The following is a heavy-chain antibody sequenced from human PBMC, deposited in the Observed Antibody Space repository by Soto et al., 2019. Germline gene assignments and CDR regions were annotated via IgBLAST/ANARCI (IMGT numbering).Heavy chain of an antibody. Sequence: GSLRLSCAASGFTFSSYGMHWVRQAPGKGLEWVAVIWYDGSNKYYADSVKGRFTISRDNSKNTLYLQMNSLRAEDTAVYYCARDLQEPIAAHAYYYYGMDVWGQGTTVTVSS. CDR1: GFTFSSYG. CDR3: ARDLQEPIAAHAYYYYGMDV. CDR2: IWYDGSNK. V-gene: IGHV3-33*01. D-gene: IGHD6-13*01. J-gene: IGHJ6*02.